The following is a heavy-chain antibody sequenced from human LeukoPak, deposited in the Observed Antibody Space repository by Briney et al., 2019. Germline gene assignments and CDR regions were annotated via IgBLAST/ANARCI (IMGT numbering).Heavy chain of an antibody. D-gene: IGHD2-21*01. Sequence: GGSLRLSCAASGFTFSSYSMNWVRQAPGKGLEWVSFISDSSSTVYYADSVKGRFTISRDTAKNSLYLQMNSLRDEDTGVYYCARVERIENAFDIWGQGTMVTVSS. CDR2: ISDSSSTV. CDR1: GFTFSSYS. V-gene: IGHV3-48*02. J-gene: IGHJ3*02. CDR3: ARVERIENAFDI.